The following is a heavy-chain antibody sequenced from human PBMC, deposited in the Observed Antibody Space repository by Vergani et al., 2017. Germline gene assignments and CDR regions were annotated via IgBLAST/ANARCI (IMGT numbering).Heavy chain of an antibody. CDR3: VKDRGASIGFDD. J-gene: IGHJ4*02. CDR2: LRYDGTTK. CDR1: GFSFGSYG. V-gene: IGHV3-30*02. Sequence: QVQLVESGGGVVQPGGSLRLSCAASGFSFGSYGMHWVRVRQAPGKGLEWLAYLRYDGTTKPYADSVKVRFTISRDNSKNTLYLQMDSLRPDDTDMFYCVKDRGASIGFDDWGQGTQVTVSS. D-gene: IGHD2-2*01.